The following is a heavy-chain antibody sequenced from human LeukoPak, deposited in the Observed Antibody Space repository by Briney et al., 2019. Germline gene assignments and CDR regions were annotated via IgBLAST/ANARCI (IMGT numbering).Heavy chain of an antibody. V-gene: IGHV3-23*01. D-gene: IGHD3-3*01. Sequence: GGSLRLSCAASGFTFSSDAMSWVRQAPGKGLEWVSAISGSGGSTYYADSVKGRFTISRDNSKNTLYLQMNSLRAEDTAVYYCAKGRRAIFGVVLDYWGQGTLVTVSS. CDR2: ISGSGGST. J-gene: IGHJ4*02. CDR1: GFTFSSDA. CDR3: AKGRRAIFGVVLDY.